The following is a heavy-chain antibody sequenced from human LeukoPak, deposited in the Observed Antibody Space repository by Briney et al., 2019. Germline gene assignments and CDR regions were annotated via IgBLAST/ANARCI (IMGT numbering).Heavy chain of an antibody. J-gene: IGHJ4*02. CDR1: GFTFSSYS. Sequence: GGSLRLSCAASGFTFSSYSVTRVRQAPGRGLEWVSSMSSGSRYIYYADSVRGRFTISRDNAKNSLYLLMNSLRAEDTAVYYCARDRPTGASRLFVVQWGQGTLVTVSS. CDR2: MSSGSRYI. D-gene: IGHD3-3*01. V-gene: IGHV3-21*01. CDR3: ARDRPTGASRLFVVQ.